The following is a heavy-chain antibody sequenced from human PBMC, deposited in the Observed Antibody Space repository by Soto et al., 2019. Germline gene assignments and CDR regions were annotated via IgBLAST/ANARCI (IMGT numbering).Heavy chain of an antibody. D-gene: IGHD6-19*01. CDR1: VLTFSSYA. J-gene: IGHJ4*02. CDR2: ISGSGGST. Sequence: GGSLRLSCAASVLTFSSYAMSWVRQAPGKGLEWVSVISGSGGSTYYADSVKGRFTISRDNSKNTLYLQMNSLRAEDTAVYYCAKRGAGHYFDYWGQGTLVTVSS. V-gene: IGHV3-23*01. CDR3: AKRGAGHYFDY.